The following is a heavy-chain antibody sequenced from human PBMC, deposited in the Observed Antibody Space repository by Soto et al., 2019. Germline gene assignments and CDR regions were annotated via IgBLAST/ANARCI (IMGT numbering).Heavy chain of an antibody. CDR3: AASHYRGYVFDY. CDR1: GGSISSGGYS. V-gene: IGHV4-30-2*01. J-gene: IGHJ4*02. D-gene: IGHD5-12*01. Sequence: QLQLQESGSGLVKPSQTLSLTCAVSGGSISSGGYSWSWIRQPPGKGLEWIGYIYHSGSTYYNPSLKSRVPISVDRSKNQFSLKLSSVPAADTAVYYCAASHYRGYVFDYWGQGTLVTVSS. CDR2: IYHSGST.